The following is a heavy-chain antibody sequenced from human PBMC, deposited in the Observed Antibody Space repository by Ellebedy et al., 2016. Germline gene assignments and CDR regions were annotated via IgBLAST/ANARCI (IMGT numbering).Heavy chain of an antibody. CDR3: AQRSPYHYYMDV. J-gene: IGHJ6*03. Sequence: SETLSLTXTVSGYSISSGYYWGWIRQPPGKGLEWIGSIYHSGSTYYNPSLKSRVTISLDTSQNQFSLKLSSVTAADTAVYYCAQRSPYHYYMDVWGKGTTVTVSS. CDR1: GYSISSGYY. D-gene: IGHD2-2*01. CDR2: IYHSGST. V-gene: IGHV4-38-2*02.